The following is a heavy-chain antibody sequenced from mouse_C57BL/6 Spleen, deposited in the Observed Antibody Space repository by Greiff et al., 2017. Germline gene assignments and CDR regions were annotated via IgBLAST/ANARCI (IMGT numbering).Heavy chain of an antibody. Sequence: EVQLQQSGPELVKPGASVKISCKASGYTFTDYYMNWVKQSHGKSLEWIGDINPNNGGTSYNQKFKGKATLTVDKSSSTAYMELRSLTSEDSAVYYGARFPGGSRRYFDYWGQGTTLTVSS. CDR1: GYTFTDYY. V-gene: IGHV1-26*01. CDR3: ARFPGGSRRYFDY. J-gene: IGHJ2*01. CDR2: INPNNGGT. D-gene: IGHD1-1*01.